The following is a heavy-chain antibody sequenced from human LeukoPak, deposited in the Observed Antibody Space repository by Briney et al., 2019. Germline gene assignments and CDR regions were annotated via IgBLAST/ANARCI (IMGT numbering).Heavy chain of an antibody. CDR3: AAHYHSGSYLVY. Sequence: GGSLRLSCAASGFTFSSYWMNWVRQAPGKGLEWVANIKQDGSEKYYVDSVKGRFTISRDNAKNSLYLQMNSLRAEDTAVYYCAAHYHSGSYLVYWGQGTLVTVSS. CDR2: IKQDGSEK. CDR1: GFTFSSYW. V-gene: IGHV3-7*01. D-gene: IGHD3-10*01. J-gene: IGHJ4*02.